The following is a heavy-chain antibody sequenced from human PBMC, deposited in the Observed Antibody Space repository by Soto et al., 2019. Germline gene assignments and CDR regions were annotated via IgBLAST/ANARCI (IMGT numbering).Heavy chain of an antibody. CDR3: ARARHDYGDYVYVY. D-gene: IGHD4-17*01. CDR2: INPSGGST. CDR1: GYTFTSYY. Sequence: QVQLVQSGAEVKKPGASVKVSCKASGYTFTSYYMHWVRQAPGQGLEWMGIINPSGGSTSYAQKLQGKDTMTRDTSKSTGYMELSSLRSEDTAVYYCARARHDYGDYVYVYWGQGTLVTVSS. J-gene: IGHJ4*02. V-gene: IGHV1-46*03.